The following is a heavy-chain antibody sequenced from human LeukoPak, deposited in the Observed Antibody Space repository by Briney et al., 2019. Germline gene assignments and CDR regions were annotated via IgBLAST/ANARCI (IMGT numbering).Heavy chain of an antibody. CDR1: GGSISSGSYY. J-gene: IGHJ4*02. Sequence: SETLSLTCTVSGGSISSGSYYWSWIRQPAGKGLEWIGRIYTSGSTNYNPSLKSRVTMSVDTSKNQFSLKLSSVTAADTAVYYCASTRHYYDSSGYVYYFDYWGQGTLVTVSS. CDR3: ASTRHYYDSSGYVYYFDY. D-gene: IGHD3-22*01. V-gene: IGHV4-61*02. CDR2: IYTSGST.